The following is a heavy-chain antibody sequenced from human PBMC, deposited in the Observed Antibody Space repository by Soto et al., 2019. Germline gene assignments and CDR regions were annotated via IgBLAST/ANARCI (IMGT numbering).Heavy chain of an antibody. CDR3: ARSTYDFWSGYSTYYYGMDV. CDR2: IYYSGST. V-gene: IGHV4-59*01. D-gene: IGHD3-3*01. CDR1: GGSISSYY. Sequence: PSETLSLTCTVSGGSISSYYWSWIRQPPGKGLEWIGYIYYSGSTNYNPSLKSRVTISVDTSKNQFSLKLSSVTAADTAVYYCARSTYDFWSGYSTYYYGMDVWGQGTTVTVSS. J-gene: IGHJ6*02.